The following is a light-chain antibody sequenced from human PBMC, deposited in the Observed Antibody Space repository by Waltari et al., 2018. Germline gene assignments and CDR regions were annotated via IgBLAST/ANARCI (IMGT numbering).Light chain of an antibody. V-gene: IGLV2-14*03. J-gene: IGLJ1*01. Sequence: QSALTQPASVSGSPGQSITISCTGTSSYVGGYNHVSWYQQHPGKAPKLMSYDVSSRPSGFSNLFFGSKSGNAASLTISGLQAEDEAVYFCSSYSTSITPYVFGTGTKVTVL. CDR1: SSYVGGYNH. CDR2: DVS. CDR3: SSYSTSITPYV.